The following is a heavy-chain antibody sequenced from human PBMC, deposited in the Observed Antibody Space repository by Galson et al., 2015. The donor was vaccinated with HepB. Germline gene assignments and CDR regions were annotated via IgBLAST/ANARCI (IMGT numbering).Heavy chain of an antibody. CDR3: ARAHDPYDSSGYYLDY. D-gene: IGHD3-22*01. J-gene: IGHJ4*02. CDR1: GFTVSSNY. Sequence: SLRLSCAASGFTVSSNYTSWVRQAPGKGLEWVSVIYSGGSTYYADSVKGRFTISRDNSKNTLYLQMNSLGAEDTAVYYCARAHDPYDSSGYYLDYWGQGTLVTVSS. V-gene: IGHV3-53*01. CDR2: IYSGGST.